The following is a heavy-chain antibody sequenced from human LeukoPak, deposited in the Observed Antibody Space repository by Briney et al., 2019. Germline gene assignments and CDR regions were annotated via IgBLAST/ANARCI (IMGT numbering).Heavy chain of an antibody. CDR3: AKDARAVVTESNWFDP. CDR1: GFTFSRYA. Sequence: QTGGSLRLSCAASGFTFSRYAMTWVRQAPGKGLEWVSAISGSGGSTYYADSVKGRFTISRDNSKNTLYLQMNSLRAEDTAVYYCAKDARAVVTESNWFDPWGQGTLVTVSS. CDR2: ISGSGGST. V-gene: IGHV3-23*01. J-gene: IGHJ5*02. D-gene: IGHD4-23*01.